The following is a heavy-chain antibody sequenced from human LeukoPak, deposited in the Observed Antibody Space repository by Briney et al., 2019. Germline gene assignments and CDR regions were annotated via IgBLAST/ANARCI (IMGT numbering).Heavy chain of an antibody. D-gene: IGHD1-26*01. Sequence: ASVKVSCKASGGTFSIYAISWVRQDPGQGLAWMGRIIPILGIANYAQKFQGRVTITADKSTSTAYMELSSLRSEDTAVYYCARVTDGGSYFSYWGQGTLATVSS. CDR1: GGTFSIYA. J-gene: IGHJ4*02. V-gene: IGHV1-69*04. CDR3: ARVTDGGSYFSY. CDR2: IIPILGIA.